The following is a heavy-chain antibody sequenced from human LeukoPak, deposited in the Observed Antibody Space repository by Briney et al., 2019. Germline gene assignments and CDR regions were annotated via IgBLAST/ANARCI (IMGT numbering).Heavy chain of an antibody. V-gene: IGHV1-3*03. CDR1: GYTFTSYT. J-gene: IGHJ6*03. CDR3: ARDFSYYYYYMDV. CDR2: ISVGNGDS. Sequence: ASVKVSCKASGYTFTSYTIHWVRQAPGQSLEWMGWISVGNGDSKCSQEFQGRVTLTRDMSTSTVYMELSSLRSEDTAVYYCARDFSYYYYYMDVWGKGTTVTVSS.